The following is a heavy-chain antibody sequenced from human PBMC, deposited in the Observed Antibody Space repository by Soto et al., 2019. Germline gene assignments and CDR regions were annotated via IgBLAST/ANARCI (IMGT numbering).Heavy chain of an antibody. Sequence: EVQLLQSGGGLVQPGGSLRLSCAASGFTFSTYVMTWVRQAPGKGLEWVSGIRGSDCSASYEDSVKGRFTMSRGISESTLCLHMNSLRAEDTAAYYGVHGKGRSLLNAFDIWGQGTMVTVSS. D-gene: IGHD3-16*01. J-gene: IGHJ3*02. V-gene: IGHV3-23*01. CDR2: IRGSDCSA. CDR3: VHGKGRSLLNAFDI. CDR1: GFTFSTYV.